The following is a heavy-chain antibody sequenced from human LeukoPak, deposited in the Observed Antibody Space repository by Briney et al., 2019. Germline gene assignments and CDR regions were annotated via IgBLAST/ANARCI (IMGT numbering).Heavy chain of an antibody. V-gene: IGHV3-30*03. J-gene: IGHJ4*02. CDR3: ITGRFDY. CDR2: ISYDGSNK. CDR1: GFTFSSNA. D-gene: IGHD1-20*01. Sequence: GGSLRLSCAASGFTFSSNAMSWVRRAPGKGLEWVAVISYDGSNKYYADSVKGRFTISRDNSKNTLYLQMNSLRAEDTAVYYCITGRFDYWGQGTLVTVSS.